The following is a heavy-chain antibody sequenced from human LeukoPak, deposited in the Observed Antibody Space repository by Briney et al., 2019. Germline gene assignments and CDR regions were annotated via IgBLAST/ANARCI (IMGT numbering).Heavy chain of an antibody. CDR2: INHSGST. Sequence: SETLSLTCAVYGGAFSAYYWSWIRQPPGKGLEWIGEINHSGSTNYNPSLKSRVTISIDTSKNQFSLEMSSVTAADTAVYYCARGRGARSSRWYNWFDPWGQGTLVTVSS. CDR3: ARGRGARSSRWYNWFDP. CDR1: GGAFSAYY. D-gene: IGHD6-13*01. J-gene: IGHJ5*02. V-gene: IGHV4-34*01.